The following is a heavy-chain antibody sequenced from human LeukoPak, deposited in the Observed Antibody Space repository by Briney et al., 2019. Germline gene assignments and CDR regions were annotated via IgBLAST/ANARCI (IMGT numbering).Heavy chain of an antibody. CDR1: GFTFSSYE. J-gene: IGHJ3*02. CDR3: AKDTDSSGAPDAFDI. V-gene: IGHV3-48*03. Sequence: PGGSLRLSCAASGFTFSSYEMNWVRQAPGKGLEWVSYISSSGSTIYYADSVKGRFTISRDNAKNSLYLQMNSLRAEDMALYYCAKDTDSSGAPDAFDIWGQGTMVTVSS. D-gene: IGHD3-22*01. CDR2: ISSSGSTI.